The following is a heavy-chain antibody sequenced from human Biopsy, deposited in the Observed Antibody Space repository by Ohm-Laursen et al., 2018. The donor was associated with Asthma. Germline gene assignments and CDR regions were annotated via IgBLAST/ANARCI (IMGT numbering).Heavy chain of an antibody. CDR1: GFTFGDYC. V-gene: IGHV3-7*03. J-gene: IGHJ4*02. CDR2: IKHDGSEK. D-gene: IGHD1-7*01. Sequence: SLRLSCAASGFTFGDYCMSWVRQVPGKGLEWVANIKHDGSEKNHVDSLKGRFTISRDNAKNSLYLQMNSLRAEDTAVYYCARVMELELLDYWGQGTLVTVSS. CDR3: ARVMELELLDY.